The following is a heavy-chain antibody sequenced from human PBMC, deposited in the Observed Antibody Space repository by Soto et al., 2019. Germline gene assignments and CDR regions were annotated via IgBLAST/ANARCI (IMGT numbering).Heavy chain of an antibody. Sequence: QVQLVESGGGVVQPGRSLRLSCAASGFTFSTYGMHWVRQAPGKGLEWVALIAYDGSNKYYADSVKGRFTISRDNSKNTLYLQMNSLRAEDTAVYYCAKGAYDYCTSSLAFDFWGQGTMVTVSS. CDR2: IAYDGSNK. CDR3: AKGAYDYCTSSLAFDF. CDR1: GFTFSTYG. D-gene: IGHD6-6*01. V-gene: IGHV3-30*18. J-gene: IGHJ3*01.